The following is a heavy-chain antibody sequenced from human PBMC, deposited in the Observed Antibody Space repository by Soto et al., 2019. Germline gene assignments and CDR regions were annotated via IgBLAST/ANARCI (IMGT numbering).Heavy chain of an antibody. CDR2: IRSKANSYAT. V-gene: IGHV3-73*01. Sequence: EVQLVESGGGLVQPGGSLKLSCAASGFTFSGSAMHWVRQASGKGLEWVGRIRSKANSYATAYAASVKGRFTISRDDSKNTAYLQMNSLKTEDTAVYYCTSSYDFWSGYYTGMAYFDYWGQGTLVTVSS. CDR1: GFTFSGSA. CDR3: TSSYDFWSGYYTGMAYFDY. J-gene: IGHJ4*02. D-gene: IGHD3-3*01.